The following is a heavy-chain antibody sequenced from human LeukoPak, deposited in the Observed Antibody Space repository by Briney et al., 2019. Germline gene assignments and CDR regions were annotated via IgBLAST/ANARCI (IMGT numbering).Heavy chain of an antibody. D-gene: IGHD5-12*01. CDR2: IYYSGST. CDR3: ARIMRYVDIVATIVYFDY. V-gene: IGHV4-39*07. Sequence: SETLSLTCTVSGGSISSSSYYWGWIRQPPGKGLEWIGSIYYSGSTYYNPSLKSRVTISVDTSKNQFSLKLSSVTAADTAVYYCARIMRYVDIVATIVYFDYWGQGTLVTVSS. J-gene: IGHJ4*02. CDR1: GGSISSSSYY.